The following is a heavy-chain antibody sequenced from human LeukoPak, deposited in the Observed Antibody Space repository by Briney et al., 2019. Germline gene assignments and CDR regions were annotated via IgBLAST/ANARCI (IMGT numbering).Heavy chain of an antibody. J-gene: IGHJ4*02. V-gene: IGHV1-2*02. Sequence: ASVKVSCKASGYTFTGYYMHWVRQAPGQGLEWMGWINPNSGGTNYAQKFQGRVTMTRDTSISTAYMELSRLRSDDTAVYYCARDYYDSSGYYSGVDYFDYWGQGTLVTVSP. D-gene: IGHD3-22*01. CDR2: INPNSGGT. CDR3: ARDYYDSSGYYSGVDYFDY. CDR1: GYTFTGYY.